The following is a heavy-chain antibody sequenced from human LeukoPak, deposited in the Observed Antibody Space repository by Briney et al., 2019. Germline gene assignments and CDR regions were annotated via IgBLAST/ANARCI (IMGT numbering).Heavy chain of an antibody. CDR2: LYSDGST. D-gene: IGHD4-17*01. J-gene: IGHJ4*02. V-gene: IGHV3-66*02. CDR3: ARCYGDYGQSYYFHY. CDR1: GFTGSSNY. Sequence: PGGSLRLSCAASGFTGSSNYMSWVGQAPGNGLEWVSVLYSDGSTYYEDSVKGRFTISRDNSKNTLYLQMNRLRAEDTAVYYCARCYGDYGQSYYFHYWAREPWSPSPQ.